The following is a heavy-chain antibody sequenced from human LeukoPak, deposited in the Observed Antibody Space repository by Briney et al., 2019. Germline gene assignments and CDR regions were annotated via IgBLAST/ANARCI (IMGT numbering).Heavy chain of an antibody. Sequence: ASVKVSCKASGYTFTSYGISWVRQAPGQGLGWMGWISAYNGNTNYAQKLQGRVTMTTDTSTSTAYMELRSLRSDDTAVYYCARGGCSSTSCYPPPPNWFDPWGQGTLVTVSS. J-gene: IGHJ5*02. V-gene: IGHV1-18*04. CDR2: ISAYNGNT. CDR3: ARGGCSSTSCYPPPPNWFDP. D-gene: IGHD2-2*01. CDR1: GYTFTSYG.